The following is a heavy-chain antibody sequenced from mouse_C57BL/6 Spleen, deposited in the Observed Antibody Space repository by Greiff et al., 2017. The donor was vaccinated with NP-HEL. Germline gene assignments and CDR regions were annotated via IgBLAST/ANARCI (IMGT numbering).Heavy chain of an antibody. CDR3: DLTGTGYYFDD. CDR1: GYAFSSSW. Sequence: VQLQQSGPELVKPGASVKISCKASGYAFSSSWMNWVKQRPGKGLEWIGRIYPGDGDTNYNGKFKGKATLTADKSSSTAYMQLSSLTSEDSAVYFCDLTGTGYYFDDWGKGTTLTVSS. CDR2: IYPGDGDT. J-gene: IGHJ2*01. D-gene: IGHD4-1*01. V-gene: IGHV1-82*01.